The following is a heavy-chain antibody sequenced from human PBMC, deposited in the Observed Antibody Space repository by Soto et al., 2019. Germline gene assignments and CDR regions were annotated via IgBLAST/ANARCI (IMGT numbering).Heavy chain of an antibody. Sequence: GGSLRLSCAASGFTFSSYSMGWVRQAPGKGLEWVSVIDYSGGTTYYEDSVKGRFTISRDNSKNTLFLQMNSLRAEDTAVYYYAKDATRTSGWYYFDYWGQGALVTVSS. CDR2: IDYSGGTT. D-gene: IGHD6-19*01. CDR1: GFTFSSYS. V-gene: IGHV3-23*01. CDR3: AKDATRTSGWYYFDY. J-gene: IGHJ4*02.